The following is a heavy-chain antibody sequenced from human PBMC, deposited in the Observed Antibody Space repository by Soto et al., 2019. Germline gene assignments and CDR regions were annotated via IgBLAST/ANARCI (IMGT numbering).Heavy chain of an antibody. V-gene: IGHV4-59*01. D-gene: IGHD2-8*02. CDR1: GDSISSYY. CDR3: SRDLGSVLSD. Sequence: SETLSLTSTLSGDSISSYYWTWIRQPPGKGLEWIGYGHYSGSSKYNPSLKSRVSISVDTSKNQFSLKLSSVTAADTAFYYCSRDLGSVLSDWGQGTLVTVSS. J-gene: IGHJ4*02. CDR2: GHYSGSS.